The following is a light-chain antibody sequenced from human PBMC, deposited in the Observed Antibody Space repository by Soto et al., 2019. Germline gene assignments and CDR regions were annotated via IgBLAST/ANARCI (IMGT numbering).Light chain of an antibody. CDR2: DAS. Sequence: EIVLTQSPATLSLSSGERATLSCRASQSVSSTHLAWYQQKPGQAPRLLIYDASSRATGIPDRFSGSGSGTDFTLTISRLEPEDFAVYCCQQFDGSLWTFGQGTKVDIK. V-gene: IGKV3-20*01. CDR3: QQFDGSLWT. CDR1: QSVSSTH. J-gene: IGKJ1*01.